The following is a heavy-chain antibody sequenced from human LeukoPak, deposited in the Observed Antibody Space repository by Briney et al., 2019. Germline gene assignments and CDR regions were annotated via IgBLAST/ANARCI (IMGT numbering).Heavy chain of an antibody. J-gene: IGHJ4*02. CDR3: ARARSEVTLDY. CDR1: GGSFSGYY. CDR2: INHSGST. D-gene: IGHD5-18*01. V-gene: IGHV4-34*01. Sequence: SETLSLTCAVYGGSFSGYYGSWIRQPPGKGLEWIGEINHSGSTNYNPSLKSRVTISVDTSKNQFSLKLSSVTAADTAVYYCARARSEVTLDYWGQGTLVTVSS.